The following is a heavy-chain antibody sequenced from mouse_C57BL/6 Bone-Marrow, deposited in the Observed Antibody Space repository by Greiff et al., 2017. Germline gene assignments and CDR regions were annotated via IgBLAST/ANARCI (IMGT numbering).Heavy chain of an antibody. CDR1: GYTFTSYW. D-gene: IGHD1-1*01. CDR3: ARHSSSSNWPCAY. J-gene: IGHJ3*01. V-gene: IGHV1-64*01. Sequence: VQLQQPGAELVKPGASVTLSCKASGYTFTSYWMHWVKQRPGQGLEWIGMIHPNSGSTNYNEKFKSKATLTVDKSSSTAYMQLSSLTSEDSAVYYCARHSSSSNWPCAYWGQGTLVTVSA. CDR2: IHPNSGST.